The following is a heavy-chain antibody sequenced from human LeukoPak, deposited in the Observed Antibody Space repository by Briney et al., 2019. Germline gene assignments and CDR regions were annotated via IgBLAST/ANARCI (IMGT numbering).Heavy chain of an antibody. J-gene: IGHJ4*02. Sequence: GSLPLSCAASGFTFSNAWMSWVRQAPGKGLEWVGRIQSKTDGVTTDYAAPVKCRFTISRDDSKNTLYLQMNSLKTEDSAVYYCTTDLNARGNYYDSSGYVSTIDYWGQGTLVTVSS. V-gene: IGHV3-15*01. CDR1: GFTFSNAW. CDR2: IQSKTDGVTT. D-gene: IGHD3-22*01. CDR3: TTDLNARGNYYDSSGYVSTIDY.